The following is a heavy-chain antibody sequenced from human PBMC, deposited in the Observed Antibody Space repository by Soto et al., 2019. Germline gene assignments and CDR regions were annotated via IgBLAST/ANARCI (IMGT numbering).Heavy chain of an antibody. CDR2: IYYSGST. Sequence: SETLSLTCTVSGGSISSSSYYWGWIRQPPGKGLEWIGSIYYSGSTYYNPSLKSRVTISVDTSKNQFSLKLSSVTAADTALYYCARHDRGVIAPTYYFDYWGQGTLVTVSS. CDR1: GGSISSSSYY. D-gene: IGHD3-16*02. V-gene: IGHV4-39*01. CDR3: ARHDRGVIAPTYYFDY. J-gene: IGHJ4*02.